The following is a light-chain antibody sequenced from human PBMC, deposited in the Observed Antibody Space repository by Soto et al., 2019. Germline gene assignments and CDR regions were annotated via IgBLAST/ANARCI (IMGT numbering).Light chain of an antibody. CDR3: QSYDTSLSAWV. V-gene: IGLV1-40*01. Sequence: QSVLTQPPSVSGAPGQRVTISCIGSSSNIGAGYDAQWYQQLPGTAPKPLISGNTNRPSGVPDRFSGSKSGSSASLTISGLQAEDEADYYCQSYDTSLSAWVFGGGTKLTVL. J-gene: IGLJ3*02. CDR1: SSNIGAGYD. CDR2: GNT.